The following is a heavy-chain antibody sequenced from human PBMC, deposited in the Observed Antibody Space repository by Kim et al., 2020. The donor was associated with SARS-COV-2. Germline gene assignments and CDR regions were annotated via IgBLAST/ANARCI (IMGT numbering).Heavy chain of an antibody. V-gene: IGHV1-24*01. CDR3: ATASPTGPVYYGMDV. Sequence: QQFQGRVTMTEDTSTDTAYMELSSLRSEDTAVYYCATASPTGPVYYGMDVWGQGTTVTVSS. D-gene: IGHD3-10*01. J-gene: IGHJ6*02.